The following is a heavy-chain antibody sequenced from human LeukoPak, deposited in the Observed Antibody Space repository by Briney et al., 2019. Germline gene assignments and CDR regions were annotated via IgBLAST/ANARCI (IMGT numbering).Heavy chain of an antibody. CDR3: ARVPVDCDFWSGYPTSLYYFDY. Sequence: NPSETLSLTCAVYGGSFSGYYWSWIRQPPGEGLGWIGKINHSGSTNYNPSLRCRVAISVDTSKNQFSLKLSSVTAADTAMYYCARVPVDCDFWSGYPTSLYYFDYWGQGTLVTVPS. CDR2: INHSGST. D-gene: IGHD3-3*01. CDR1: GGSFSGYY. J-gene: IGHJ4*02. V-gene: IGHV4-34*01.